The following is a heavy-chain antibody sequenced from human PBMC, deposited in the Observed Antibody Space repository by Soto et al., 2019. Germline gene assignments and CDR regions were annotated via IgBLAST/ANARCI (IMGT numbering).Heavy chain of an antibody. J-gene: IGHJ5*02. V-gene: IGHV3-15*05. D-gene: IGHD3-3*01. CDR2: IKSKTGGGTT. Sequence: GGSLRLSCSASGFTFINAWMSWVRQAPGKGLEWVGRIKSKTGGGTTDSAGPVKGRFSISRDDSRQTLYVQMSNLSVDDTAVDYCSAIITKRTCALGPWGQGTLVSVSS. CDR1: GFTFINAW. CDR3: SAIITKRTCALGP.